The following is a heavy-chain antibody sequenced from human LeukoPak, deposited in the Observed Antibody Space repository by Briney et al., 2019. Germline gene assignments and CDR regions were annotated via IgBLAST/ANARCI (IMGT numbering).Heavy chain of an antibody. D-gene: IGHD5-18*01. V-gene: IGHV1-46*01. CDR3: ARTRRQRPRIQLWVPHSTDYYYYMDV. CDR1: GYSFTSHY. CDR2: INPRGTST. Sequence: EASVKVSCKASGYSFTSHYMHWVRQAPGQGLEWMGLINPRGTSTIYAEKFQGRIIMTRDMSTTTDYMELSSLKSEDTAVYYCARTRRQRPRIQLWVPHSTDYYYYMDVWGKGTTVTVSS. J-gene: IGHJ6*03.